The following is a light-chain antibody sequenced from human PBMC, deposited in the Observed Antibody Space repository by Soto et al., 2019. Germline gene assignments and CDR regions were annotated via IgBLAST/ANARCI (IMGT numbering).Light chain of an antibody. CDR1: TSNIGSNY. CDR2: RNN. V-gene: IGLV1-47*01. J-gene: IGLJ1*01. Sequence: QSVLTQPPSASGTPGQGVTISCSGSTSNIGSNYVYWYQQLPGTAPKLLIYRNNQRPSGVPDRFSGSKSGTSATLDITGLQTGDEADYYCGTWDSSLSVYVFAIGTKVTVL. CDR3: GTWDSSLSVYV.